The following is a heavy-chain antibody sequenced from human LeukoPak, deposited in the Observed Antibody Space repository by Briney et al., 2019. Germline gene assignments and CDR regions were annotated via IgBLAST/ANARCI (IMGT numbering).Heavy chain of an antibody. J-gene: IGHJ4*02. CDR3: ARFGYVAAVDV. CDR2: INPAGSET. Sequence: GGSLRLSCAASGFSFSAYWMTWVRQAPGTGLEWVANINPAGSETYYVDPVKGRFSISRDNAKNLVYLQMNSLRAEATAGYHCARFGYVAAVDVWGQGTPVTVSS. CDR1: GFSFSAYW. D-gene: IGHD2-15*01. V-gene: IGHV3-7*01.